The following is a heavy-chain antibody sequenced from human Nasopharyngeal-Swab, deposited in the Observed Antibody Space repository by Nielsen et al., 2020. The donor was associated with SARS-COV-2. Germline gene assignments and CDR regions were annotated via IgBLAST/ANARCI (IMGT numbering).Heavy chain of an antibody. V-gene: IGHV3-30-3*01. CDR1: GFTFSSYA. Sequence: GESLKISCAASGFTFSSYAMHWVRQAPGKGLEWVAVISYDGSNKYYADSVKGRFTISRDNSKNTLYLQMNSLRAEDTAVYYCARDSSSWYDFDYWGQGTLVTVSS. CDR3: ARDSSSWYDFDY. CDR2: ISYDGSNK. D-gene: IGHD6-13*01. J-gene: IGHJ4*02.